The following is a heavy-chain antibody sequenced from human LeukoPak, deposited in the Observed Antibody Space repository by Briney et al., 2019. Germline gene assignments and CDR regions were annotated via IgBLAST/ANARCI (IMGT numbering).Heavy chain of an antibody. CDR2: IYYSGST. CDR1: GGSISSSSYY. Sequence: SETLSLTCTVSGGSISSSSYYWGWIRQPPGKGLEWIGGIYYSGSTYYNPSLKSRVTISVDTSKNQFSLKLSSVTAADTAVYYCARVRLYGGFGNLYYYYYMDVWGKGTTVTIPS. J-gene: IGHJ6*03. D-gene: IGHD3-10*01. V-gene: IGHV4-39*07. CDR3: ARVRLYGGFGNLYYYYYMDV.